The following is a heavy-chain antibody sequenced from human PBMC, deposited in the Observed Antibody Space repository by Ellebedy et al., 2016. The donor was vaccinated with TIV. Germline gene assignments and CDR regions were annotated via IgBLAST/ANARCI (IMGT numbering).Heavy chain of an antibody. Sequence: GESLKISXAASGFTFSSYGMHWVRQAPGKGLEWVAVIWYDGSNKYYADSVKGRFTISRDNSKNTLYLQMNSLRAEDTAVYYCARVIGSGWFDPWGQGTLVTVSS. V-gene: IGHV3-33*01. CDR2: IWYDGSNK. J-gene: IGHJ5*02. CDR1: GFTFSSYG. D-gene: IGHD3-10*01. CDR3: ARVIGSGWFDP.